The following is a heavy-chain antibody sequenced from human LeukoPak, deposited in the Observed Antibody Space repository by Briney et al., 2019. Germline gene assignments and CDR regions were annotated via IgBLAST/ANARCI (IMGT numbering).Heavy chain of an antibody. CDR1: GFTFSSYW. CDR3: ARVIRYSSSWYGYYYYYMDV. D-gene: IGHD6-13*01. J-gene: IGHJ6*03. Sequence: GGSLRLSCAASGFTFSSYWMSWVRQAPGKGMEWVANIKQDGSEKYYVDSVKGRFTISRDNAKNSLYLQMNSLRAEDTAVYYCARVIRYSSSWYGYYYYYMDVWGKGTTVTVSS. CDR2: IKQDGSEK. V-gene: IGHV3-7*01.